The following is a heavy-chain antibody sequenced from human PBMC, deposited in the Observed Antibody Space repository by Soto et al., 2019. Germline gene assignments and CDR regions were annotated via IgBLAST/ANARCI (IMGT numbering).Heavy chain of an antibody. CDR1: GFTFSSYW. CDR3: ARKGIAVAGKDFDY. D-gene: IGHD6-19*01. V-gene: IGHV3-7*01. CDR2: IKQDGSEK. J-gene: IGHJ4*02. Sequence: GGSLRLSCAASGFTFSSYWMSWVRQAPGKGLEWVANIKQDGSEKYYVDSVKGRFTISRDNAKNSLYLQMNSLRAEDTAVYYCARKGIAVAGKDFDYWGQGTLVTVSS.